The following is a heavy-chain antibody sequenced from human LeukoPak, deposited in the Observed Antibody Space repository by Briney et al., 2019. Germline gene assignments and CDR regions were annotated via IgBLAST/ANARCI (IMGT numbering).Heavy chain of an antibody. V-gene: IGHV1-2*02. D-gene: IGHD2-8*01. J-gene: IGHJ6*03. Sequence: ASVKVSCKASGYTLTSYYLHWVRQAPGQGLEWLGWINLNGGGTLSAQKFQCRVTMTRDASSSTAYMELSGLRSDDTAVYYCATRCTNGVCYKAYYMDVWGKGTTVTVSS. CDR3: ATRCTNGVCYKAYYMDV. CDR2: INLNGGGT. CDR1: GYTLTSYY.